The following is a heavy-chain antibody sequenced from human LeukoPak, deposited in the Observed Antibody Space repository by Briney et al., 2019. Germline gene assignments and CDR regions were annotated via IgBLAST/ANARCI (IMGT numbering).Heavy chain of an antibody. Sequence: GGSLRLSCAASGFTFSSYSMNWVRQAPGKGLEWVSYISSSSSTIYYADSVKGRFTISRDNAKNSLYLQMNSLRDEDTAVYYCARPSSFYPHYYYYYMDVWGKGTTVTVSS. CDR2: ISSSSSTI. V-gene: IGHV3-48*02. J-gene: IGHJ6*03. D-gene: IGHD2/OR15-2a*01. CDR3: ARPSSFYPHYYYYYMDV. CDR1: GFTFSSYS.